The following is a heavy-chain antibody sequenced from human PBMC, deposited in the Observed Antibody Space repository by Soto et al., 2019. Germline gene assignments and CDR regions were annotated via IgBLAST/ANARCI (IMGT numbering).Heavy chain of an antibody. Sequence: QVQLVESGGGLVKPGGSLRLSCAASGFTFSDYYMTWIRQAPGKGLEWVAYISSSGGNTNYADSVKGRFTISRDNAKNSLYLKMNSLRAEDTAVYFCARVNWAFYFDYWGQGTLVTVSS. V-gene: IGHV3-11*06. CDR2: ISSSGGNT. D-gene: IGHD1-1*01. CDR3: ARVNWAFYFDY. CDR1: GFTFSDYY. J-gene: IGHJ4*02.